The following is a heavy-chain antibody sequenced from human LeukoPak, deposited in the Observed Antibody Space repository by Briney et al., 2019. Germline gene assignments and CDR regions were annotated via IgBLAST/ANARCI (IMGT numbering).Heavy chain of an antibody. CDR1: GGSISDHY. J-gene: IGHJ4*02. V-gene: IGHV4-4*07. Sequence: PSETLSLTCTVSGGSISDHYWSWIRQPAGKGLEWIARISGSGKIGYNPSLKSRVTMSVDTSKNQFSLKLTSVTAADTAIYHCARDYTILGVAYFDSWGQGTLVTVSS. CDR3: ARDYTILGVAYFDS. D-gene: IGHD3-3*01. CDR2: ISGSGKI.